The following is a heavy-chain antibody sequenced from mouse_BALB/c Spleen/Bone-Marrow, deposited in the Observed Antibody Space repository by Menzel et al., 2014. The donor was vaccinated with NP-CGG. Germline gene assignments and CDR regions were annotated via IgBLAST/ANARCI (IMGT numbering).Heavy chain of an antibody. J-gene: IGHJ3*01. CDR1: GFNIKDTY. V-gene: IGHV14-3*02. Sequence: EVHLVESGAELVKPGASVKLSCTASGFNIKDTYMHWVKRRPEQGLEWIGRIDPANGNTKYDPKFQGKATITADTSSNTAYLQLSSLTSEDTAVYYCAFYYYGSSPFAYWGQGTLVTVSA. D-gene: IGHD1-1*01. CDR3: AFYYYGSSPFAY. CDR2: IDPANGNT.